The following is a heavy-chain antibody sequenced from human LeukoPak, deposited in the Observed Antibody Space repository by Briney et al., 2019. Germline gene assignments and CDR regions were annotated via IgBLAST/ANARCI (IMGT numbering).Heavy chain of an antibody. CDR1: GGTFSSYA. D-gene: IGHD4-17*01. Sequence: SVKVSCTASGGTFSSYAISWVRQAPGQGLEWMGGIIPIFGTANYAQKFQGRVTITADESTSTAYMELSSLRSEDTAVYYCARDLTTVTTEHPWGQGTLVTVSS. V-gene: IGHV1-69*13. CDR3: ARDLTTVTTEHP. J-gene: IGHJ5*02. CDR2: IIPIFGTA.